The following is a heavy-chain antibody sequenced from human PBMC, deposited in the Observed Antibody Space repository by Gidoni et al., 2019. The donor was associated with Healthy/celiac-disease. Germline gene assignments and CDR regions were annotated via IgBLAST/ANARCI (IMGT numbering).Heavy chain of an antibody. J-gene: IGHJ4*02. Sequence: QVQLVESGGGVVQPGRSLRLSCAASGFTFSSYAMHWVRQAPGKGLEWVAVISYDGSNKYYADSVKGRFTISRDNSKNTLYLQMNSLRAEDTAVYYCARALVIAAAGTDYWGQGTLVTVSS. CDR1: GFTFSSYA. CDR2: ISYDGSNK. D-gene: IGHD6-13*01. V-gene: IGHV3-30-3*01. CDR3: ARALVIAAAGTDY.